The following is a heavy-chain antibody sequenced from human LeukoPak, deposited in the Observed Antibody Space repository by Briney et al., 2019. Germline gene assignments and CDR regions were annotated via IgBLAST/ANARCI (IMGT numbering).Heavy chain of an antibody. J-gene: IGHJ4*02. V-gene: IGHV3-30-3*01. CDR1: GFTFSSYA. Sequence: GGSLRLSCAASGFTFSSYAMHWVRQAPGKGLEWLAVISNDGSKKYYAASVKGRFTISRDNSKNTLYLQMNSLRAEDTAVYYCARNYYDCSGYYFDYWGQGTLVTVSS. CDR3: ARNYYDCSGYYFDY. CDR2: ISNDGSKK. D-gene: IGHD3-22*01.